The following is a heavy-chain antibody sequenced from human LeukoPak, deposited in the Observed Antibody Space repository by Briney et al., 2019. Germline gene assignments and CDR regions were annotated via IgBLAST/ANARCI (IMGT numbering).Heavy chain of an antibody. Sequence: PSETLSLTCTVSGASFSNDYWSWVRQAPGKGLEWIGYIYHNGRTNYSPSLKSRIAMSIDTSQNQFSLKLTSVTAADTAVYYCAKDPNYDILTGYDYWGQGTLVTVSS. D-gene: IGHD3-9*01. J-gene: IGHJ4*02. CDR3: AKDPNYDILTGYDY. V-gene: IGHV4-59*01. CDR1: GASFSNDY. CDR2: IYHNGRT.